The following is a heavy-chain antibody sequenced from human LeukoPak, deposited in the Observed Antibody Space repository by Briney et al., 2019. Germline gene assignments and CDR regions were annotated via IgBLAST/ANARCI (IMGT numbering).Heavy chain of an antibody. J-gene: IGHJ4*02. Sequence: ASVKVSCKVSGYTLTELSMHWVRQTPGKGLEWMGGFDPEDGETIYAQKFQGRVTMTEDTSTGTAYMELSSLRSEDTAVYYCATVPYYYDSSGYRRWYYFDYWGQGTLVTVSS. CDR2: FDPEDGET. CDR1: GYTLTELS. D-gene: IGHD3-22*01. V-gene: IGHV1-24*01. CDR3: ATVPYYYDSSGYRRWYYFDY.